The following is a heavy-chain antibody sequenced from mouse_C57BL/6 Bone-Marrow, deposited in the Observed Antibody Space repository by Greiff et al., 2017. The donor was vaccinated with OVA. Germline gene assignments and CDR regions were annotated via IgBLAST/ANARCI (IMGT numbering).Heavy chain of an antibody. D-gene: IGHD2-4*01. J-gene: IGHJ3*01. CDR1: GYTFTSYG. V-gene: IGHV1-81*01. CDR2: IYPRSGNT. CDR3: ARAGGIPYDYAGFAY. Sequence: VQVVESGAELARPGASVKLSCKASGYTFTSYGISWVKQRTGQGLEWIGEIYPRSGNTYYNEKFKGQATLTADKSSRTAYLELRSRISDDAAVDFYARAGGIPYDYAGFAYWGQGTLVTVSA.